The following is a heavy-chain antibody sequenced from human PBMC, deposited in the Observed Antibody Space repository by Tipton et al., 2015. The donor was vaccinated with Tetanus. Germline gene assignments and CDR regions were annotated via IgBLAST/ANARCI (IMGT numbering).Heavy chain of an antibody. D-gene: IGHD6-13*01. Sequence: TLSLTCTVSGVSITGGSYYWTWIRQHPGKGLEWIGNIYYSGSTYYNPSLKSRFTISVDNSKNQFSLKVTSVTAADTAVYYCARAAAGPFDYWGQGTLVTVSS. CDR2: IYYSGST. V-gene: IGHV4-31*03. J-gene: IGHJ4*02. CDR1: GVSITGGSYY. CDR3: ARAAAGPFDY.